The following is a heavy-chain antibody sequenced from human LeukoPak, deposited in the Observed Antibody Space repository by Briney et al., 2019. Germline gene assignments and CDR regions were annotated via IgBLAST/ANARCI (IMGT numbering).Heavy chain of an antibody. CDR1: GFTFSSYW. D-gene: IGHD6-13*01. CDR2: IKQDGSEK. Sequence: GGSLRLSCAASGFTFSSYWMSWVRQAPGKGLEWVANIKQDGSEKYYVDSVKGRFTISRDNAKNSLYLQMNSLRAEDTAVYYCARDFRGVAAAEPYNWFDPLGQGTLVTVSS. J-gene: IGHJ5*02. CDR3: ARDFRGVAAAEPYNWFDP. V-gene: IGHV3-7*01.